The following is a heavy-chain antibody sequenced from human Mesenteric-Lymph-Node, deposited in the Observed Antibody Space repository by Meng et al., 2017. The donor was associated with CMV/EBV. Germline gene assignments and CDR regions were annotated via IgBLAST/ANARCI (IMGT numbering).Heavy chain of an antibody. CDR1: GYTFTNYW. V-gene: IGHV5-51*01. CDR3: ARGWSGYHPFDY. D-gene: IGHD3-3*01. Sequence: ISCKGSGYTFTNYWIAWVRQMPGKGLEWMGIIYAGDSDITYSPSFQGQVTISVDNSISIAYLQWSSLKASDTAMYYCARGWSGYHPFDYWGQGTLVTVS. J-gene: IGHJ4*02. CDR2: IYAGDSDI.